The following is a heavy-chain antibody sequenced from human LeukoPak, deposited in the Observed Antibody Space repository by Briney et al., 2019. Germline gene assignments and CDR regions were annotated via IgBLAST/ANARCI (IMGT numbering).Heavy chain of an antibody. CDR1: GYTFTSYG. CDR2: ISAYNGNT. J-gene: IGHJ4*02. D-gene: IGHD3-22*01. V-gene: IGHV1-18*01. Sequence: ASVKVSCKASGYTFTSYGISWVRQAPGQGLEWMGWISAYNGNTNYAQKLQGRVTMTTDTSTSTAYMELRSLRSDDTAVYYCARDERHYYDSSGYYGEPPFDYWGQGTLVTVSS. CDR3: ARDERHYYDSSGYYGEPPFDY.